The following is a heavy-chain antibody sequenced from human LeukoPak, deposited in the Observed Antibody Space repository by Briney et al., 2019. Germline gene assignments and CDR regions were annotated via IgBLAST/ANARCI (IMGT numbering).Heavy chain of an antibody. J-gene: IGHJ4*02. Sequence: SETLSLTCAVYGGSFSGYYWSWIRQPPGKGLEWIGEINHSGSTSYNPSLKSRVTISVDTSKNQFSLKLSSVTAADTAVYYCAMTLGIAVAGTLGYWGQGTLVTVSS. D-gene: IGHD6-19*01. V-gene: IGHV4-34*01. CDR3: AMTLGIAVAGTLGY. CDR1: GGSFSGYY. CDR2: INHSGST.